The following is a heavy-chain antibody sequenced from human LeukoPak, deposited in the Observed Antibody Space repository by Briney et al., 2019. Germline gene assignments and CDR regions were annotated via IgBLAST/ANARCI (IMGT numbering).Heavy chain of an antibody. CDR1: GFTFSTLP. Sequence: PGGSLRLSCSASGFTFSTLPMHWVRQAPGKGLEYVSGSSSNGGSTYYADSAEGRFTISRDNSKNTLYLQMSSLRPEDTAVYYCVNQISGWVYWGQGTLVTVSS. V-gene: IGHV3-64D*06. D-gene: IGHD6-19*01. CDR3: VNQISGWVY. J-gene: IGHJ4*02. CDR2: SSSNGGST.